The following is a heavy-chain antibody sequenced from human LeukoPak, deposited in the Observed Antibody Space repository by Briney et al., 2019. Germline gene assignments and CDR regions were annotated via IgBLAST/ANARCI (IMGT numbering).Heavy chain of an antibody. Sequence: GSLRLSCAASGLTVSSNYMTWVRQAPGKGLEWVSIIHTNGNTYYADSVKGRFTISRDNSKNTLYLQMNSLRTEDTAVYYCASSRTAASSNWFDPWGQGTLVTVSS. D-gene: IGHD6-13*01. CDR1: GLTVSSNY. J-gene: IGHJ5*02. CDR2: IHTNGNT. CDR3: ASSRTAASSNWFDP. V-gene: IGHV3-53*01.